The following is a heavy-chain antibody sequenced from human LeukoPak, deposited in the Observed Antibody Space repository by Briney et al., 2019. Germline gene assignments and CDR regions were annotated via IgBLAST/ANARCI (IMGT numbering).Heavy chain of an antibody. CDR2: ITNDGSST. Sequence: GGSLRLSCAASVLTFSSHWMHWVRQAPGKGLVWVSRITNDGSSTTYADCVKGRFTISRDNHKNMLYLQVNSLRAEDTAVYYCATQQGGNPGYWGQGTVVSVSS. J-gene: IGHJ4*02. CDR1: VLTFSSHW. CDR3: ATQQGGNPGY. D-gene: IGHD1-14*01. V-gene: IGHV3-74*01.